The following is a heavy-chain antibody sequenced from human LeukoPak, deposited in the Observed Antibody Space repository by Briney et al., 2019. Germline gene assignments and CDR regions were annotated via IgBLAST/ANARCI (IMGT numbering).Heavy chain of an antibody. J-gene: IGHJ4*02. V-gene: IGHV3-30*18. CDR2: ISYDGSNK. CDR3: AKGYLEYSSSLDY. D-gene: IGHD6-6*01. Sequence: GGSLRLSCAASGFTFSSYGMHWVRQAPGKGLEWVAVISYDGSNKYYADSVKGRFTISRDNSKNTLYLQMNSLRAEDTAVYYCAKGYLEYSSSLDYWGQGTLVTVSS. CDR1: GFTFSSYG.